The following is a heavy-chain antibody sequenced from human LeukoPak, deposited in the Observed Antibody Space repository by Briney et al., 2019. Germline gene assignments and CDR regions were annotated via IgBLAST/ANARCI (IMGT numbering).Heavy chain of an antibody. D-gene: IGHD3-22*01. Sequence: GRSLRLSCAASGFTFSSYGMHWVRQAPGKGLEWVAVIWYDGSNKYYADSVKGRFTISRDNSKNTLYLQMNSLRAEDMAVYYCAREFVGNYYDSSGYYYVPPRVYYYYYMDVWGKGTTVTVSS. CDR3: AREFVGNYYDSSGYYYVPPRVYYYYYMDV. CDR1: GFTFSSYG. J-gene: IGHJ6*03. CDR2: IWYDGSNK. V-gene: IGHV3-33*01.